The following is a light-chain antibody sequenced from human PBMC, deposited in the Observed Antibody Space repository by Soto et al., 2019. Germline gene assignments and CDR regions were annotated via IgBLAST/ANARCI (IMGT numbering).Light chain of an antibody. V-gene: IGLV2-14*01. Sequence: QSALTQPASVSGSPGQSITISCTGTSSDVGGYNYVSWYQQHPGKAPKLMIYDVSNRPSGVSNRLSGSKSGNTASLTISGLQAEDEADYYCSSDTSSSTLFGGGTKVTVL. CDR1: SSDVGGYNY. CDR3: SSDTSSSTL. CDR2: DVS. J-gene: IGLJ2*01.